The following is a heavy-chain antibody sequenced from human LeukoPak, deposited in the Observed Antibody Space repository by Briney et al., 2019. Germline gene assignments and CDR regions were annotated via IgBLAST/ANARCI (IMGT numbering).Heavy chain of an antibody. CDR2: INHSGST. J-gene: IGHJ6*04. CDR3: ARGSPPITMVRGVIPYGMDV. V-gene: IGHV4-34*01. D-gene: IGHD3-10*01. Sequence: SETLSHTCAVYGGSFSGYYWSWIRQPPGKGLEWIGEINHSGSTNYNPSLKSRVTISVDTSKNQFSLKLSSVTAADTAVYYCARGSPPITMVRGVIPYGMDVWGKGTTVTVSS. CDR1: GGSFSGYY.